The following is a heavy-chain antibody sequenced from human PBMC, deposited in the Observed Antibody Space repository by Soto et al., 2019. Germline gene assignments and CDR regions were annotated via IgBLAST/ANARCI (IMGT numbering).Heavy chain of an antibody. Sequence: EVQLLESGGGLVRPGGSLRLSCVISGFTFSSYAMTWVRQAPGKGLEWVSTLNGRATEKYHADSVRGRFTISRDNSKSTLYLQMNSLRAEDSAIYCCEKGYSDSSWSHLDFWGQGTLVTVSS. V-gene: IGHV3-23*01. J-gene: IGHJ4*02. CDR3: EKGYSDSSWSHLDF. CDR2: LNGRATEK. D-gene: IGHD6-13*01. CDR1: GFTFSSYA.